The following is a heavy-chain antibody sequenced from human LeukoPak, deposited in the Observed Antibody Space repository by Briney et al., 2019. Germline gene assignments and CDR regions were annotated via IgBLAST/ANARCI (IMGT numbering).Heavy chain of an antibody. D-gene: IGHD6-19*01. J-gene: IGHJ4*02. CDR3: ARGGGIAVADSYFDY. CDR1: GFIFSSYW. V-gene: IGHV4-34*01. Sequence: GSLRLSCAASGFIFSSYWMSWVRQPPGKGLEWIGEINHSGSTNYNPSLKSRVTISVDTPKNQFSLKLSSVTAADTAVYYCARGGGIAVADSYFDYWGQGTLVTVSS. CDR2: INHSGST.